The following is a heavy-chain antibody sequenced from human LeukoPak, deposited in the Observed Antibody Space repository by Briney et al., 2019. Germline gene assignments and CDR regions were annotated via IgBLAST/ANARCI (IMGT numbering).Heavy chain of an antibody. V-gene: IGHV1-2*02. J-gene: IGHJ4*02. Sequence: ASVKVSCKASGYTFTSYAMNWVRQAPGQGLEWMGWINPNSGGTNYAQKFQGRVTMTRDTSISTAYMELSRLRSDDTAVYYCARDRYYDSTPWGQGTLVTVSS. CDR3: ARDRYYDSTP. D-gene: IGHD3-22*01. CDR2: INPNSGGT. CDR1: GYTFTSYA.